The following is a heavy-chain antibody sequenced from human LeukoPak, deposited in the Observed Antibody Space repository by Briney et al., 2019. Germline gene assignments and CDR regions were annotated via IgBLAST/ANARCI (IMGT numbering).Heavy chain of an antibody. D-gene: IGHD6-19*01. CDR3: ARDRGQYSSGWYHDNWFDP. Sequence: WASAKVSCKASGYTFTGYYMHWVRQAPGQGLEWMGWINPNSGGTNYAQKFQGWVTMTRDTSISTAYMELSRLRSDDTAVYYCARDRGQYSSGWYHDNWFDPWGQGTLVTVSS. J-gene: IGHJ5*02. CDR1: GYTFTGYY. CDR2: INPNSGGT. V-gene: IGHV1-2*04.